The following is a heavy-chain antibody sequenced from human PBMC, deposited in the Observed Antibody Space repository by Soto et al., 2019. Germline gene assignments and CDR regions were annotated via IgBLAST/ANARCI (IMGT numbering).Heavy chain of an antibody. CDR2: INHSGST. CDR1: GGSFSGYY. J-gene: IGHJ5*02. Sequence: QVQLQQWGAGLLKPSETLSLTCAVYGGSFSGYYWSWIRQPPGERLEWIGEINHSGSTNYNPSLKGRVTTSVDTSKNQLHLQLSSMTAADTAVYFCARGTWELRFDPWGQGTLVTVSS. V-gene: IGHV4-34*01. D-gene: IGHD1-26*01. CDR3: ARGTWELRFDP.